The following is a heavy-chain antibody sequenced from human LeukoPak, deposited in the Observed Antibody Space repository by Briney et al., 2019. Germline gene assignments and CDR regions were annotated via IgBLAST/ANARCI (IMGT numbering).Heavy chain of an antibody. J-gene: IGHJ4*02. CDR2: ISGSADGT. CDR1: GFTFSSYA. D-gene: IGHD6-19*01. CDR3: ASAAGPFDN. Sequence: GGSLRLSCAASGFTFSSYAMSWVRQAPGKGLEWVSVISGSADGTFYADAVKGRFTISRDNSRNTLSLQMNSLRAEDTAVYYCASAAGPFDNWGQGTLVTVSS. V-gene: IGHV3-23*01.